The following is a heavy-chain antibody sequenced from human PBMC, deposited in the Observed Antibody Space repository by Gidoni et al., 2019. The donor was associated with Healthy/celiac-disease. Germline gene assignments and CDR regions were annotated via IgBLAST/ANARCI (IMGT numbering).Heavy chain of an antibody. J-gene: IGHJ4*02. CDR2: IFSNDEK. CDR3: ARIAGGGYCSSTSCYYFDY. CDR1: GFSLSNARMG. Sequence: QVTLKESGPVLVKPTETLTLTCTVSGFSLSNARMGVSWIRQPPGKALEWLAHIFSNDEKSYSTSLKSRLTISKDTSKSQVVLTMTNMDPVDTATYDWARIAGGGYCSSTSCYYFDYWGQGTLVTVSS. D-gene: IGHD2-2*01. V-gene: IGHV2-26*01.